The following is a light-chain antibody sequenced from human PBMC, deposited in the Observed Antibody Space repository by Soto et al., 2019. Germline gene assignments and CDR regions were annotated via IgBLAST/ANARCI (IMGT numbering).Light chain of an antibody. Sequence: EIVLTQSPATLSLSPGERATLSCRASQSVSSYFAWYQQKPGQAPRLLIYDASNRATGIPARFSGSGSGTDFTLTISSLEPEDFAVYYCQQRSNWPPTVGQGTRLEIK. CDR1: QSVSSY. J-gene: IGKJ5*01. CDR2: DAS. CDR3: QQRSNWPPT. V-gene: IGKV3-11*01.